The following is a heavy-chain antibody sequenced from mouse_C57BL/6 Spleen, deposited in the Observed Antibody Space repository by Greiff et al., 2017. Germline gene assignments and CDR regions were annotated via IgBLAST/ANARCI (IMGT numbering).Heavy chain of an antibody. CDR1: GFNIKDDY. Sequence: EVQLQQSGAELVRPGASVKLSCTASGFNIKDDYMHWVKQRPEQGLEWIGWIDPENGDTEYASKFQGKAPITADTSSNTAYLQLSSLTSEDTAVYYCTHYGSSRYFGYWGQGTTLTVSS. J-gene: IGHJ2*01. CDR2: IDPENGDT. CDR3: THYGSSRYFGY. D-gene: IGHD1-1*01. V-gene: IGHV14-4*01.